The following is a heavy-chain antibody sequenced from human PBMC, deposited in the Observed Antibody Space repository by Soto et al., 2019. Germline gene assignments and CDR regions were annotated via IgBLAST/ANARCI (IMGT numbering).Heavy chain of an antibody. Sequence: QVQLQESGPGLVKPSETLSLTCTVSGGSVSSGSYSWSWIRQPPGKGLEWIGYIYNSGGTNYNPSLKSRVTISVDTSKNQFSLKLSSVTAADTAVYYCARVGVRLGRIAARPQADPYYCAMDVWGQGTTVTVSS. CDR3: ARVGVRLGRIAARPQADPYYCAMDV. CDR2: IYNSGGT. J-gene: IGHJ6*02. V-gene: IGHV4-61*01. D-gene: IGHD6-6*01. CDR1: GGSVSSGSYS.